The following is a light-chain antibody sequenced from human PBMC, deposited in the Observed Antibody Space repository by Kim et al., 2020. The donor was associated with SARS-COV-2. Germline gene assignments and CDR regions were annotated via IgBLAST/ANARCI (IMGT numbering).Light chain of an antibody. J-gene: IGKJ1*01. CDR2: RAS. V-gene: IGKV3-15*01. CDR3: QQYLSCPLT. Sequence: EIVMTQSPVTLSVSPGERATISCRASQQIYTYLAWYQQKPGQAPRLLISRASTRATGVPARFSGSGSGTDFTLTIISLQSEDFALYYCQQYLSCPLTFGQGTKVDIK. CDR1: QQIYTY.